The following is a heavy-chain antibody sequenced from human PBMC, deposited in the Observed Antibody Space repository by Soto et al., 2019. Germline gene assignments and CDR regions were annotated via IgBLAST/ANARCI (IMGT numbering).Heavy chain of an antibody. CDR2: TYYRSKWNN. CDR1: GDSVSSNSAA. V-gene: IGHV6-1*01. Sequence: SQTLSLTCAISGDSVSSNSAAWNWIRQSPSRGLEWLGRTYYRSKWNNDYAVSVKSRITINPDTSKNQFSLQLNLVTPEDTAVYYCERGKSSGGYYYYYYMDVWGKGTTVTVSS. CDR3: ERGKSSGGYYYYYYMDV. D-gene: IGHD6-19*01. J-gene: IGHJ6*03.